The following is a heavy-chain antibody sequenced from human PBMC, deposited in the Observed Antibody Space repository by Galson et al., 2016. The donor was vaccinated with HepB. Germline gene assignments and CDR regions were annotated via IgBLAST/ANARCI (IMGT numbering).Heavy chain of an antibody. J-gene: IGHJ4*02. D-gene: IGHD1-26*01. CDR1: GYTFTSYG. CDR2: ISTNNGKT. Sequence: SVKVSCKASGYTFTSYGITWVRQAPGQGLEYMGWISTNNGKTNYAQNLQGRLTVTTDTSTSTAHMELRSLIFDDTAVHYCARGSYYFDFWGQGTPVTVSS. V-gene: IGHV1-18*01. CDR3: ARGSYYFDF.